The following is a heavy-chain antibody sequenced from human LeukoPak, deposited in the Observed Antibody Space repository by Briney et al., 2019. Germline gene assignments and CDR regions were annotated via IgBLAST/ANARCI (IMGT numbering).Heavy chain of an antibody. D-gene: IGHD3-22*01. CDR3: ARGPRYYYDSSGPFDY. CDR2: GST. V-gene: IGHV4-39*07. Sequence: SETLSLTCTVSGGSISSDTYYWGWIRQPPGKGLEWIGSGSTYYNPSLKSRVTISVDTSKNLFSLKLTSVTAAGTAVYYCARGPRYYYDSSGPFDYWGQGTLVTVSS. CDR1: GGSISSDTYY. J-gene: IGHJ4*02.